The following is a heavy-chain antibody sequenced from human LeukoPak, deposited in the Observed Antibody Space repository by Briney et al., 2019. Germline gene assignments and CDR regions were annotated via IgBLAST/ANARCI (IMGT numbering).Heavy chain of an antibody. J-gene: IGHJ5*02. CDR3: AREWLS. CDR2: ISSNSDTI. Sequence: GGSLKLSCAASGFTFSSIGMNWVRQAPGKGLEWVSHISSNSDTIQYADSVKGRFTISRDNAKNSLYLQMNSLRAEDTAVYYCAREWLSWGQGTLVTVSS. V-gene: IGHV3-48*04. D-gene: IGHD5-12*01. CDR1: GFTFSSIG.